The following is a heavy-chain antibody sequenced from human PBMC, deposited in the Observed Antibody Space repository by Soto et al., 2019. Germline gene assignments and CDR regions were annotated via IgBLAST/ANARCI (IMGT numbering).Heavy chain of an antibody. CDR2: IYYSGST. D-gene: IGHD6-19*01. CDR3: ARFSGWYRGAYFDY. V-gene: IGHV4-59*01. J-gene: IGHJ4*02. CDR1: GCSFSTYS. Sequence: SETLSLTCTDSGCSFSTYSWSWIRQPPGKGLEWIGYIYYSGSTNYNPSLKSRVTISVDTSKNQFSLKLSSVTAADTAVYYCARFSGWYRGAYFDYWGQGTLVTVSS.